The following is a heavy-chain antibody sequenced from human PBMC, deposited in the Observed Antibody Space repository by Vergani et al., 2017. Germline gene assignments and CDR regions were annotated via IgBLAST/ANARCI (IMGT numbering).Heavy chain of an antibody. J-gene: IGHJ4*02. V-gene: IGHV3-33*01. CDR3: ARESAVAGTDY. CDR1: GFTFSSYG. Sequence: QVQLVESGGDVVQPGRSLRLSCAASGFTFSSYGMNWVRQAPGKGLEWVAVIWYDGSNKYYADSVKGQFTISRDNSKNTLYLQMNSLRAEDTAVYYCARESAVAGTDYWGQGTRVTVSS. D-gene: IGHD6-19*01. CDR2: IWYDGSNK.